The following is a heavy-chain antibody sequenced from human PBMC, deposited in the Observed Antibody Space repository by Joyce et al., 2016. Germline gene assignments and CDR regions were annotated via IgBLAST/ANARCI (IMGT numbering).Heavy chain of an antibody. CDR3: ARGRVYYYYGMDI. J-gene: IGHJ6*02. CDR2: MSPNSGNT. V-gene: IGHV1-8*01. CDR1: GYTFTNYD. Sequence: QVQLVQSGAEMKKPGASVKVSCKASGYTFTNYDLNWVRQVTGQGLGWMGWMSPNSGNTDSAQKFQGRVTMTRNTSISTAYMELSSLKSEDTAVYYCARGRVYYYYGMDIWGQGTTVTVSS.